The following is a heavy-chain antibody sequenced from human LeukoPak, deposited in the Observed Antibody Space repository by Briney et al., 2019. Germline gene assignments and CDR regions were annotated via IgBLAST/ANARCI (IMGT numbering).Heavy chain of an antibody. D-gene: IGHD2-15*01. CDR3: AKADIVVVVANLAGIDY. J-gene: IGHJ4*02. Sequence: GGSLRLSCAASGFTFSSYSMNWVRQAPGKGLEWVSYISSSSSTIYYADSVKGRFTISRDNAKNSLYLQMNSPRAEDTAVYYCAKADIVVVVANLAGIDYWGQGTLVTVSS. CDR2: ISSSSSTI. V-gene: IGHV3-48*01. CDR1: GFTFSSYS.